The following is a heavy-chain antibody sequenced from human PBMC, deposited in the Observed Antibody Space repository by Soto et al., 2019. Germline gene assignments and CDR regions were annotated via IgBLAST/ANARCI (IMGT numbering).Heavy chain of an antibody. CDR1: GFTFSSYA. CDR3: ARGLEGPRASPNPDPGDY. J-gene: IGHJ4*02. Sequence: PGGSLRLSCAASGFTFSSYAMSWVRQAPGKGLEWVSAISGSGGSTYYADSVKGRFTISRDNAKNSLYLQMNSLRAEDTAVYYCARGLEGPRASPNPDPGDYWDQGTLVTVSS. D-gene: IGHD3-16*01. CDR2: ISGSGGST. V-gene: IGHV3-23*01.